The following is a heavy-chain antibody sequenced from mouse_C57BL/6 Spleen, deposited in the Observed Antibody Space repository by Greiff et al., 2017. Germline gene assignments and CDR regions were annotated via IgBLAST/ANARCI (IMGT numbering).Heavy chain of an antibody. CDR1: GFSLTSYG. CDR2: IWSDGST. Sequence: QLKESGPGLVAPSQSLSITCTVSGFSLTSYGVHWVRQPPGKGLEWLVVIWSDGSTPYNSALKSRLSISKDNSKSQVFLKMNSLQTDDTAMYYCARHTPQYDSSNWYFDVWGTGTTVTVSS. J-gene: IGHJ1*03. D-gene: IGHD1-1*01. CDR3: ARHTPQYDSSNWYFDV. V-gene: IGHV2-6-1*01.